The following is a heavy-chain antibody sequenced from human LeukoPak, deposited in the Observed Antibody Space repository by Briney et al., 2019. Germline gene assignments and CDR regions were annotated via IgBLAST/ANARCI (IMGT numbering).Heavy chain of an antibody. D-gene: IGHD6-13*01. Sequence: ASVKVSCKASGYTFTDYYVYWVRQAPGQGLEWMGWINPKNGGTRYAQKFQGWVTVSRDTSISTAYMELSTLKSDDTAVYYCAGGRGVTTAGTSWFDPWGQGTLVIVSS. CDR2: INPKNGGT. CDR1: GYTFTDYY. V-gene: IGHV1-2*04. J-gene: IGHJ5*02. CDR3: AGGRGVTTAGTSWFDP.